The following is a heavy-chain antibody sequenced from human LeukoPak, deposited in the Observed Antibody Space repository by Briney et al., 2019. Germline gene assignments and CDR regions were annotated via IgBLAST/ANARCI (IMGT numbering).Heavy chain of an antibody. CDR3: ARLIGWEHLDYYYYMDV. D-gene: IGHD1-26*01. CDR2: MNPNSGNT. Sequence: ASMKVSCKASGYTSTSYDINWVRQATGQGLEWMGWMNPNSGNTGYAQKFQGRVTMTRNTSISTAYMELSSLRSEDTAVYYCARLIGWEHLDYYYYMDVWGKGTTVTVSS. J-gene: IGHJ6*03. CDR1: GYTSTSYD. V-gene: IGHV1-8*01.